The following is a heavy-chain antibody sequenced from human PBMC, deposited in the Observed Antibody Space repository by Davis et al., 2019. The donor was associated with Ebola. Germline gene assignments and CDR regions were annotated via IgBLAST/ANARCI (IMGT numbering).Heavy chain of an antibody. V-gene: IGHV4-38-2*02. D-gene: IGHD4-11*01. CDR1: GYSISSGYY. CDR3: ARDLDYMALGYYYYMDV. J-gene: IGHJ6*03. Sequence: PSETLSLTCTVSGYSISSGYYWGWIRQPPGKGLEWIGSIYHSGSTYYNPSLKSRVTISVDTSKNQFSLKLSSVTAADTAVYYCARDLDYMALGYYYYMDVWGKGTTVTVSS. CDR2: IYHSGST.